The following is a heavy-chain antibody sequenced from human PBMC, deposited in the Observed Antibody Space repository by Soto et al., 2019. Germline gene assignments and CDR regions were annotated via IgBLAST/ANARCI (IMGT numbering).Heavy chain of an antibody. CDR1: GFTFSSYA. CDR2: ISGSGGST. V-gene: IGHV3-23*01. CDR3: AKKMATPHGDPNAFAI. Sequence: EVQLLESGGGLVQPGGSLRLSCAASGFTFSSYAMSWVRQAPGKGLEWDTAISGSGGSTYYADSAKGRFTISRDNSKNTLYLQMTSLRAEDTAVYYCAKKMATPHGDPNAFAIWGQGTMVTVSS. D-gene: IGHD4-17*01. J-gene: IGHJ3*02.